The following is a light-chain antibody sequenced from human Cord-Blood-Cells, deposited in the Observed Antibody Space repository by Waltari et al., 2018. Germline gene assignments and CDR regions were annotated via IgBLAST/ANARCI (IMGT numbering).Light chain of an antibody. V-gene: IGLV2-14*01. CDR3: SSYTSSST. CDR1: SSDVGGYNY. J-gene: IGLJ3*02. CDR2: DVS. Sequence: QSALTQPASVSGSPGQSITISCTGTSSDVGGYNYVTWYQQHPGKAPKLMIHDVSKRPSGVSNRFSGSKSGNTASLTISGLQAEDEADYYCSSYTSSSTFGGGPKLTVL.